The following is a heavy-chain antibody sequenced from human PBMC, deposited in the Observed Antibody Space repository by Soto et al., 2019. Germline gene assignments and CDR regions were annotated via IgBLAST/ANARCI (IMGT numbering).Heavy chain of an antibody. CDR2: IHAGNGDT. CDR3: ARVPRYTSDIVEVPAVMFDDWFVP. J-gene: IGHJ5*02. V-gene: IGHV1-3*01. CDR1: GYTFSSYA. Sequence: QVQLVQSGAEVKKPGASVKVSCKASGYTFSSYAVQWVRQAPGQSLEWIGWIHAGNGDTKYSQKFNGRVTLTRNTSANTASMDLRSLRSEDTAVYYCARVPRYTSDIVEVPAVMFDDWFVPWGQGTLVTVSS. D-gene: IGHD2-2*01.